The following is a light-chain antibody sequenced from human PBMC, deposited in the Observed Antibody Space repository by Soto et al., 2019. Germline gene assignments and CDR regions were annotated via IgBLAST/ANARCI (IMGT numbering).Light chain of an antibody. CDR1: SSNIGNNY. J-gene: IGLJ3*02. CDR2: DNN. CDR3: GTWDSSLGAGSWV. Sequence: QSVLTQPPSVSAAPGQKVTISCSGSSSNIGNNYVSWYQQLPGTAPKLLIYDNNKRPSGIPDRFSGSKSGTSATLGITGLQTGDEADYYGGTWDSSLGAGSWVFGGGTKLTVL. V-gene: IGLV1-51*01.